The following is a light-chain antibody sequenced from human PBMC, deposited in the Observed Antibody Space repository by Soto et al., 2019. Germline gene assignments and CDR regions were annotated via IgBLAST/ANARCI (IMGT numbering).Light chain of an antibody. J-gene: IGKJ2*01. Sequence: EIVLTQSPGSLSLSPGERATLSCRASQSVASNYLAWYQQKPGQPPRILIYGASTRATGIPDRFSGSGSGTDFTLTISRLEPEDFAVYYCQQFGSSPPYTFGQGTKLEIK. CDR1: QSVASNY. V-gene: IGKV3-20*01. CDR2: GAS. CDR3: QQFGSSPPYT.